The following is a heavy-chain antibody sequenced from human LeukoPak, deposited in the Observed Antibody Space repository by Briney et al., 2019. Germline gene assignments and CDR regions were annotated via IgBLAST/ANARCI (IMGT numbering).Heavy chain of an antibody. Sequence: GASVKVSCKASGYTFTSYPIHWVRQAPGQSLEWMGWISAGDGNTKYSQKFQGRVTISRDTSASTAYMELSSLRSEDTAVYYCARKGGDFWSGYYGGYFDYWGQGTLVTVSS. J-gene: IGHJ4*02. V-gene: IGHV1-3*01. D-gene: IGHD3-3*01. CDR2: ISAGDGNT. CDR3: ARKGGDFWSGYYGGYFDY. CDR1: GYTFTSYP.